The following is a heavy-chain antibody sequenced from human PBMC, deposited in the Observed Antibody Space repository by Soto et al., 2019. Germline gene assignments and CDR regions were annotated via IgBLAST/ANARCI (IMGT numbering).Heavy chain of an antibody. CDR1: GFTVSSNY. D-gene: IGHD2-21*01. J-gene: IGHJ4*02. V-gene: IGHV3-66*01. CDR2: ISSGGST. CDR3: AREGTYSREFDY. Sequence: EVQLVGAGGGLVQPGGSLRLSCAASGFTVSSNYLSWVRQAPGKGLEWVSFISSGGSTYYADSVKGRFTISRDNSKNTLYLQMNSLRAEDTAVYYCAREGTYSREFDYWDQGTLVTVSS.